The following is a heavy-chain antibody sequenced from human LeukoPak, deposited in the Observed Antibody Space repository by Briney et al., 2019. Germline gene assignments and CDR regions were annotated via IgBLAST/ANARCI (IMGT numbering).Heavy chain of an antibody. Sequence: GGSLRLSCAASGFSLNSAAMTWVRQAPGKGLEWVSLVSSSGANTYYADSVKGRFTISRDNSKNTVYLQMNSLRAGDTAIYYCAKDIQGSYWGQGTLVTVSS. J-gene: IGHJ4*02. CDR2: VSSSGANT. D-gene: IGHD2-21*01. CDR3: AKDIQGSY. CDR1: GFSLNSAA. V-gene: IGHV3-23*01.